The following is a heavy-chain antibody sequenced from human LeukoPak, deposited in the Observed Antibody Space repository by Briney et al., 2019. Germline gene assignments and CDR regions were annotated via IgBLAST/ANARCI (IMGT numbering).Heavy chain of an antibody. Sequence: GASVKVSCKTSGYTFTRYYMHWVRQAPGQGLEWMGIINPGGGSTSYAQKFQGRVTMTRDTSTSTVYMELSSLRSEDTAVYYCAREASGYDILTGYYRLNSLFDYWGEATLVTVSS. CDR3: AREASGYDILTGYYRLNSLFDY. CDR1: GYTFTRYY. D-gene: IGHD3-9*01. J-gene: IGHJ4*02. CDR2: INPGGGST. V-gene: IGHV1-46*01.